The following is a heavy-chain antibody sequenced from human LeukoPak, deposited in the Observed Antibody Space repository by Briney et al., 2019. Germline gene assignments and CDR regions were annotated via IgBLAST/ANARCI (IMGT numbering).Heavy chain of an antibody. D-gene: IGHD6-13*01. CDR3: ARGGRGSSWYGAYFQH. J-gene: IGHJ1*01. Sequence: SETLSLTCTVSGGSISNSYWSWIRQPPGKGLEWIGEINHSGSTNYNPSLKSRVTISVDTSKNQFSLELSSVTAADTAVYYCARGGRGSSWYGAYFQHWGQGTLVTVSS. CDR1: GGSISNSY. CDR2: INHSGST. V-gene: IGHV4-34*01.